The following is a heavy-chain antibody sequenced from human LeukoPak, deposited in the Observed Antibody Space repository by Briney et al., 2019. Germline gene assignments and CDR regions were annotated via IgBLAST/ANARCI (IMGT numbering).Heavy chain of an antibody. J-gene: IGHJ4*02. CDR2: IRSKAYGGTT. CDR1: GFTFGDYA. D-gene: IGHD6-13*01. CDR3: TRDGGSSWFFDY. Sequence: GGSLRLSCTASGFTFGDYAMSWFRQAPGKGLEWVGFIRSKAYGGTTEYAASVKGRFTISGDDSKSIAYLQMNSLKTEDTAVYYCTRDGGSSWFFDYWGQGTLVTVSS. V-gene: IGHV3-49*03.